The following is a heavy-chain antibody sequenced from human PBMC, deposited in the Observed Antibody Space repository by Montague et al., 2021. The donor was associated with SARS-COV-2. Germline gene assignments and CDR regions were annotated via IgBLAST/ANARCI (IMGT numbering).Heavy chain of an antibody. V-gene: IGHV3-9*01. CDR3: AKFPQRNYDILIDDAFDI. Sequence: SLRLSCAASGLTFDDYAMHWVRQAPGKGLEWVSGISWNSGSIGYADSVKGRFTISRDNAKNSLYLQMNSLRAEDTALYYCAKFPQRNYDILIDDAFDIWGQGTMVTVSS. CDR1: GLTFDDYA. CDR2: ISWNSGSI. D-gene: IGHD3-9*01. J-gene: IGHJ3*02.